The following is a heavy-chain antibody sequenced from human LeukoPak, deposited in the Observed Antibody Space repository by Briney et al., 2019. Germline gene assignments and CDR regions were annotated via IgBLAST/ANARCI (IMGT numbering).Heavy chain of an antibody. D-gene: IGHD3-10*01. J-gene: IGHJ3*02. V-gene: IGHV1-18*01. Sequence: GTSVKVSRKAYLYTFTRFGVTWVGQAPGHRLEWMGWMSAYIVKNYAQEFRGRVTMTPDTCTSTAYMELTSLRCYDTAVYYCARYHPYYGDRLYAFDIWGQGTMVTVSS. CDR1: LYTFTRFG. CDR3: ARYHPYYGDRLYAFDI. CDR2: MSAYIVK.